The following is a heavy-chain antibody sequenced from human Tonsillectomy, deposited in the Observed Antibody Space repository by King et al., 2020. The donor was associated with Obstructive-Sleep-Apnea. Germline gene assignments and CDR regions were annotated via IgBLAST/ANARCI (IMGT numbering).Heavy chain of an antibody. CDR3: AKDPVYYDSSGYYY. CDR2: ISYDVSNK. J-gene: IGHJ4*02. Sequence: VQLVESWGGVVKPGRFRRISLAASGFKLSSYSMYCVRQALGKGLVWVEVISYDVSNKKYADSVKGRFTISRVNSKNTLYLQINSLRAEDTAVYYCAKDPVYYDSSGYYYWGQGTLVTVSS. V-gene: IGHV3-30*18. D-gene: IGHD3-22*01. CDR1: GFKLSSYS.